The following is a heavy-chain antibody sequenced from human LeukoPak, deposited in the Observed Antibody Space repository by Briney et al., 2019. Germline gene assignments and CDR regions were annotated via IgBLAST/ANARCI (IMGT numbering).Heavy chain of an antibody. CDR2: ISAYNGNT. CDR1: GYTFTSYD. D-gene: IGHD2-2*01. J-gene: IGHJ4*02. Sequence: GASVKVSCKASGYTFTSYDINWVRQATGQGLEWMGWISAYNGNTNYAQKLQGRVTMTTDTSTSTAYMELRSLRSDDTAVYYCARGGNIVVVPAANYYFDYWGQGTLVTVSS. CDR3: ARGGNIVVVPAANYYFDY. V-gene: IGHV1-18*01.